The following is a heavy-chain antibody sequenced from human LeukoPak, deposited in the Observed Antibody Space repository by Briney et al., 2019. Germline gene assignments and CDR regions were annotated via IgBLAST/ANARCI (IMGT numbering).Heavy chain of an antibody. V-gene: IGHV3-74*01. Sequence: PGGSLRLSCAASGFTFSSYWMHWVRQPPGKGLVWVSHINSDGSWTSYADSVKGRFTISKDNAKNTVYLQMNSLRAEDTAVYYCVSFYETYWGRGTLVTVSS. D-gene: IGHD2/OR15-2a*01. CDR2: INSDGSWT. J-gene: IGHJ4*02. CDR3: VSFYETY. CDR1: GFTFSSYW.